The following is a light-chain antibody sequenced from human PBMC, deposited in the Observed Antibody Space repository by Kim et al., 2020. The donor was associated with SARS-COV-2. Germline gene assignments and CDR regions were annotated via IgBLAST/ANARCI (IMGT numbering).Light chain of an antibody. Sequence: KTRTISCTGSSGNIASTYVHSYQQRPASAPTTVIYEDNERPPGVPDRFSGSIDSSSNSASLTISGLKTEDEAHYYCQSYDDSNRWVFGGGTKLTVL. CDR2: EDN. CDR3: QSYDDSNRWV. V-gene: IGLV6-57*02. CDR1: SGNIASTY. J-gene: IGLJ3*02.